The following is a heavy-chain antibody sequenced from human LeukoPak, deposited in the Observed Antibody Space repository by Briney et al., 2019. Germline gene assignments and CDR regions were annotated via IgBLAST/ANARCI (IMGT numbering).Heavy chain of an antibody. Sequence: PSETLSLTCAVYAGSFSGYDWSRIRQPPGKGLEWIGEINHSGTTNYNPSLKSRVTISVDTSKTQFSLKLSSVTAADTAVYYCARVDDYWGQGTLVTVSS. CDR2: INHSGTT. J-gene: IGHJ4*02. V-gene: IGHV4-34*01. CDR3: ARVDDY. CDR1: AGSFSGYD.